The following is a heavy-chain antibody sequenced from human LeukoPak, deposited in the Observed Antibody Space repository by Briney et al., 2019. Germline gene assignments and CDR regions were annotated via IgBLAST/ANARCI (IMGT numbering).Heavy chain of an antibody. D-gene: IGHD3-10*01. V-gene: IGHV4-34*01. Sequence: SETLSLTLAVCRGSFSGYYWSWLGQPPAKGLEGIGEINHSGSTNYNPSLKSRVTISQDTRKNQFSLKLSSVTAADTAGYYCARGRRVLLWFGEPSTWFDRWGQGTLVTVS. J-gene: IGHJ5*02. CDR3: ARGRRVLLWFGEPSTWFDR. CDR1: RGSFSGYY. CDR2: INHSGST.